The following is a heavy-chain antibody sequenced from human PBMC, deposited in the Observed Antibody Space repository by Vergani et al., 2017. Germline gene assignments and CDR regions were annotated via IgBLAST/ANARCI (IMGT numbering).Heavy chain of an antibody. D-gene: IGHD2-21*02. J-gene: IGHJ4*02. V-gene: IGHV4-59*01. CDR1: GGSISSYY. CDR2: IYYSGST. Sequence: QVQLQESGPGLVKPSETLSLTCTVSGGSISSYYWSWIRQPPGKGLEWIGYIYYSGSTNYNPSLKGRVTISVDTSKNQFSLKLSSVTAADTAVYYCARVLRARGDYYFDYWGQGTLVTVSS. CDR3: ARVLRARGDYYFDY.